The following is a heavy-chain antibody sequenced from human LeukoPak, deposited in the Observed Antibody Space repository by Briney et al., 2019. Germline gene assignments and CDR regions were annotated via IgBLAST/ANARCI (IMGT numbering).Heavy chain of an antibody. J-gene: IGHJ6*02. V-gene: IGHV3-23*01. D-gene: IGHD3-9*01. CDR3: AIEWAYDVLTGYYSGMDV. Sequence: SGGSLILSCADSGFTFSRYEMNWVRQAPGEGLEWVSGVSGSGDNTYYADSVKGRFTISRDNAKNTLDLQMNSLRADDTAVYYCAIEWAYDVLTGYYSGMDVWGQGTTVTVSS. CDR1: GFTFSRYE. CDR2: VSGSGDNT.